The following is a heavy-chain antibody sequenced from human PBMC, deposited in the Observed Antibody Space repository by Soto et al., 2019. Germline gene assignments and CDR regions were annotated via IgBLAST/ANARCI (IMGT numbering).Heavy chain of an antibody. V-gene: IGHV1-69*06. J-gene: IGHJ5*02. CDR2: IIPIFGTA. CDR1: GFTFSSYA. Sequence: VQLLESGGDLVQPGGSLRLSCAASGFTFSSYAISWVRQAPGQGLEWMGGIIPIFGTANYAQKFQGRVTITADKSTSTAYMELSSLRSEDTAVYYCAREILTYCGGDCYNWFDPWGQGTLVTVSS. CDR3: AREILTYCGGDCYNWFDP. D-gene: IGHD2-21*02.